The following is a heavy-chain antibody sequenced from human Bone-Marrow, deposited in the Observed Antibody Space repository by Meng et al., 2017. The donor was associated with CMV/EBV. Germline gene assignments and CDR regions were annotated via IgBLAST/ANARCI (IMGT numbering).Heavy chain of an antibody. CDR2: INPSGGNT. V-gene: IGHV1-46*01. Sequence: ASVKVSCKTSGYTFTSYYVHWVRQAPGQGLEWMGIINPSGGNTDYAQKFQGRVTMTRNTSISTAYMELSSLRSEDTAVYYCARGTIVLMVYALDDWGQGTLVTVSS. D-gene: IGHD2-8*01. CDR1: GYTFTSYY. CDR3: ARGTIVLMVYALDD. J-gene: IGHJ4*02.